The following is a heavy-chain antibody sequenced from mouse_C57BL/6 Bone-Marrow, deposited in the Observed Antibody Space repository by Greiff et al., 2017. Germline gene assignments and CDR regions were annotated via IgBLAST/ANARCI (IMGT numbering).Heavy chain of an antibody. CDR3: TRGGDITTVVADY. CDR2: IDPETGGT. D-gene: IGHD1-1*01. Sequence: QVQLQQSGAELVRPGASVTLSCKASGYTFTDYEMHWVKQTPVHGLEWIGAIDPETGGTAYNQKFKGKAILTADKSSSTAYMELRSLTSEDSAVXYCTRGGDITTVVADYWGQGTTLTVSS. J-gene: IGHJ2*01. CDR1: GYTFTDYE. V-gene: IGHV1-15*01.